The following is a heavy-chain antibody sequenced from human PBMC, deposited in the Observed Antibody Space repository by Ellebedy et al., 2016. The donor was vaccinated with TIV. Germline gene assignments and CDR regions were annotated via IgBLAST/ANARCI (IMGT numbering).Heavy chain of an antibody. CDR2: IYPRDSDT. D-gene: IGHD2-8*01. V-gene: IGHV5-51*01. Sequence: PAGSLRLSCKASAFTFTTYWIAWLRQMPGKGLEWMAIIYPRDSDTRYSSSSRGQVTISVDRSTATAYLQWDSLKASDTAIYYCARPLCNGAWCAFGSWGQGTLVTVSS. J-gene: IGHJ5*02. CDR1: AFTFTTYW. CDR3: ARPLCNGAWCAFGS.